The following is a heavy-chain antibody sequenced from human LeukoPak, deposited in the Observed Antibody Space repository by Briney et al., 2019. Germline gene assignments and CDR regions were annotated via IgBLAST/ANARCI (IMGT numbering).Heavy chain of an antibody. Sequence: SAPTLSNPTHILTLSCTFSWCSLSTSGVGVGWIRQRPAKALERLALIFWNDDKRSRPSLTTRPNITKDSSTSHVGLRTTNTVPVYTATYFCVHTGWQDIRVPDYWGQGTLVTVSS. V-gene: IGHV2-5*01. D-gene: IGHD2-15*01. CDR3: VHTGWQDIRVPDY. J-gene: IGHJ4*02. CDR1: WCSLSTSGVG. CDR2: IFWNDDK.